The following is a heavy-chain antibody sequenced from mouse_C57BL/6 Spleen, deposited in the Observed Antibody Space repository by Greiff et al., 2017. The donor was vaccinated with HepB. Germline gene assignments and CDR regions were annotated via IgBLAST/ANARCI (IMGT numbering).Heavy chain of an antibody. D-gene: IGHD1-2*01. CDR3: GRRDTAGAMDY. V-gene: IGHV14-2*01. CDR2: IDPEDGDT. CDR1: GFNIKDYY. J-gene: IGHJ4*01. Sequence: VQLQQSGAELVKPGASVKLSCTASGFNIKDYYMPWVKQRTEQGLEWIGRIDPEDGDTKYAPKFQGKATITADTSSNTAYLQLSSLTSEDAAVYYCGRRDTAGAMDYWGQGTSVTVSS.